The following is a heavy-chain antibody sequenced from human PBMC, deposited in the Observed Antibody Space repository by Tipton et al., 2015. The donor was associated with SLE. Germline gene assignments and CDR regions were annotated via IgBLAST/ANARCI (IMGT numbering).Heavy chain of an antibody. V-gene: IGHV3-11*01. D-gene: IGHD1-26*01. CDR2: ISSSGSTI. CDR3: AKEGIVGATDY. J-gene: IGHJ4*02. CDR1: GFTFSDYY. Sequence: GSLRLSCAASGFTFSDYYMSWIRQAPGKGLEWGSYISSSGSTIYYADSVKGRFTISRDNAKNSLYLRMNSLRAEDTALYYGAKEGIVGATDYWGQGTLVTVSS.